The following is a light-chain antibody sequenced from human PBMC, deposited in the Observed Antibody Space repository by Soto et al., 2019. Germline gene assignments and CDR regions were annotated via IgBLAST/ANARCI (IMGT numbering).Light chain of an antibody. CDR3: QRHGSSQLT. Sequence: EIVLTQSPGTLSLSPGERATLSCRASQSVSSSYLAWYQQKPGQAPRLLIYGASSRPTGIPDRFSGSGSETHFTLTISRLEPEDFAVYYCQRHGSSQLTFGGGTKVEIK. J-gene: IGKJ4*01. CDR2: GAS. V-gene: IGKV3-20*01. CDR1: QSVSSSY.